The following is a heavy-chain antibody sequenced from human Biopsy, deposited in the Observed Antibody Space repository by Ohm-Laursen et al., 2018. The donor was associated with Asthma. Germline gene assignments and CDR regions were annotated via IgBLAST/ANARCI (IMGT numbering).Heavy chain of an antibody. D-gene: IGHD6-19*01. V-gene: IGHV4-59*01. CDR3: ARVWAGGFDS. J-gene: IGHJ4*02. Sequence: GTLSLTWAVSGGSINNYYWSWIRQPPGKGLDLIGYIYYTGSTNYNPSLKSRVTLSVDTSNNQFSLKLSSVTAADTAFYYCARVWAGGFDSWGQGTLVTVSS. CDR2: IYYTGST. CDR1: GGSINNYY.